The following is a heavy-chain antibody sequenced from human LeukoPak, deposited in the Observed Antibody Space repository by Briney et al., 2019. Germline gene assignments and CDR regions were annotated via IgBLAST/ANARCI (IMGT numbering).Heavy chain of an antibody. CDR1: GYTFTSYG. J-gene: IGHJ4*02. CDR3: ARTDMLYSSGWFDY. Sequence: ASVKVSYKASGYTFTSYGISWVRQAPGQGLEWMGWISAYNGNTNYAQKLQGRVTMTTDTSTSTAYMELRSLRSDDTAVYYCARTDMLYSSGWFDYWGQGTLVTVSS. CDR2: ISAYNGNT. D-gene: IGHD6-19*01. V-gene: IGHV1-18*01.